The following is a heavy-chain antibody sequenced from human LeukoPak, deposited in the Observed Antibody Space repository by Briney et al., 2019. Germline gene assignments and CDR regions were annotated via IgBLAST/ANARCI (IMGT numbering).Heavy chain of an antibody. CDR2: IWYDGSNK. J-gene: IGHJ4*02. D-gene: IGHD4-11*01. V-gene: IGHV3-33*06. CDR3: AKYPLLDYRSYYFDY. Sequence: HPGRSLRLSCAASGFTFSSYGMHWVRQAPGKGLGWVAVIWYDGSNKYYADSVKGRFTISRDNSKNTLYLQMNSLRAEDTAVYYCAKYPLLDYRSYYFDYWGQGTLVTVSS. CDR1: GFTFSSYG.